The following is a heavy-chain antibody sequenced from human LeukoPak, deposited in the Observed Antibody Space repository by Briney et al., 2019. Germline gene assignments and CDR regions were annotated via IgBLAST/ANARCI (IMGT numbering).Heavy chain of an antibody. V-gene: IGHV1-69*05. CDR1: GGSFSNYA. CDR2: SIPMYDTA. Sequence: GSSVKVSCKFSGGSFSNYAISWVRQAPGQGLEWMGASIPMYDTANYAQKFQGRVTVTTDESTTTAYMELSSLTSGDTAVYFCARGDLKDSSSWYDRLDPRGQGTLVIVSA. CDR3: ARGDLKDSSSWYDRLDP. D-gene: IGHD6-13*01. J-gene: IGHJ5*02.